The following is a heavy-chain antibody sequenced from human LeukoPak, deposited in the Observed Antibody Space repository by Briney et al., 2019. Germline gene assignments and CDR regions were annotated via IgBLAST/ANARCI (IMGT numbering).Heavy chain of an antibody. Sequence: PGGSLRLSCAASGFTFSSYAMHWVRQAPGKGLEWVAVISYDGSNKYYADSVKGRFTISRDNSKNTLYLQMNSLRAEDTAIYYCARGRDYGDYVGDYWGQGTLVTVSS. V-gene: IGHV3-30-3*01. D-gene: IGHD4-17*01. CDR2: ISYDGSNK. CDR1: GFTFSSYA. CDR3: ARGRDYGDYVGDY. J-gene: IGHJ4*02.